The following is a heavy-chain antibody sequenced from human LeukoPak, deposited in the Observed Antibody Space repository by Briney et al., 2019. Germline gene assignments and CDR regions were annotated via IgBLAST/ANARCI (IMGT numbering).Heavy chain of an antibody. D-gene: IGHD3-10*01. CDR1: Y. J-gene: IGHJ4*02. V-gene: IGHV4-31*01. Sequence: YWIGWIRQHPGKGLEWIGYIHNSGSTYYNPSLKSPVSISIDTSKRHFSLRLSSVTAADTAVYYCARGEYYGSGSYYPGDYWGQGTLVTVSS. CDR2: IHNSGST. CDR3: ARGEYYGSGSYYPGDY.